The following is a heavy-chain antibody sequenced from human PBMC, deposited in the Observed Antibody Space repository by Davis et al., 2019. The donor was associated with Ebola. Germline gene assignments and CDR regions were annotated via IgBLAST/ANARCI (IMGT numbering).Heavy chain of an antibody. J-gene: IGHJ4*02. Sequence: PGGSLRLSCAASGFTFDDYAMHWVRQAPGKGLEWVSGISWNSGSIGYADSVKGRFTISRDNAKNSLYLQMNSLRAEDTALYYCAKDLWSGYYEAVFDYWGQGTLVTVSS. V-gene: IGHV3-9*01. CDR3: AKDLWSGYYEAVFDY. CDR1: GFTFDDYA. CDR2: ISWNSGSI. D-gene: IGHD3-3*01.